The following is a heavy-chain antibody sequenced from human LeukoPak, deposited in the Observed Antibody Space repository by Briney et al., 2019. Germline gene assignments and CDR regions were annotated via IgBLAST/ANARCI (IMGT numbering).Heavy chain of an antibody. CDR2: ISTYNVNT. CDR3: ARYDVWGSYRAFDY. D-gene: IGHD3-16*02. CDR1: GYTFTSYY. Sequence: ASVKVSCKASGYTFTSYYIHWVRQAPGQGLEWMGWISTYNVNTNYAQKLQGRVTMTTDTSTSTAYMELRSLRSDDTAVYYCARYDVWGSYRAFDYWGQGTLVTVSS. J-gene: IGHJ4*02. V-gene: IGHV1-18*04.